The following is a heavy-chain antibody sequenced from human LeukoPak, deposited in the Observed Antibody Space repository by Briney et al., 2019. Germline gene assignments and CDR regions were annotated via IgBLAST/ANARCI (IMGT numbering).Heavy chain of an antibody. Sequence: VSVKVSCKASGYTFTGYYMHWVRQAPGQGLEWMGWISPTSGGTNYAQKFQGRVTMTRDTSISTAYMELSRLRSDDTAVYYCAREAYASGSFRTDYYYMDVWGKGTTVTISS. CDR3: AREAYASGSFRTDYYYMDV. CDR1: GYTFTGYY. J-gene: IGHJ6*03. CDR2: ISPTSGGT. D-gene: IGHD3-10*01. V-gene: IGHV1-2*02.